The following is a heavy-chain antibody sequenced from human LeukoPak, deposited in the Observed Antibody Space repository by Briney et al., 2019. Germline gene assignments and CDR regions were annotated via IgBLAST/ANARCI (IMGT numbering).Heavy chain of an antibody. J-gene: IGHJ4*02. V-gene: IGHV3-23*01. CDR1: GFTFSNYA. CDR2: FSSSGANT. CDR3: AKGSYYDSSGSFYFDY. Sequence: PGGSLRLSCAASGFTFSNYAMSWVRQAPGKGLEWVSTFSSSGANTYYADSVKGRFTISRDNSKNTLYLQMNSLRTEDTAVYYCAKGSYYDSSGSFYFDYWGQGTLVTVSS. D-gene: IGHD3-22*01.